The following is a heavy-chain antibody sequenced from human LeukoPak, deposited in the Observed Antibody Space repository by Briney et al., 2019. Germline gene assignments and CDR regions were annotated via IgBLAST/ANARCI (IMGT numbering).Heavy chain of an antibody. CDR2: IYHSGST. Sequence: SETLSLTCTVSGGSISSSTYYWGWIRRPPGKGLEWIGYIYHSGSTYYNPSLKSRVTISVDTSRNQFSLKLSSVTAADTAVYYCARFPAGPFEADDYWGQGTLVTVSS. CDR1: GGSISSSTYY. V-gene: IGHV4-39*07. D-gene: IGHD6-19*01. CDR3: ARFPAGPFEADDY. J-gene: IGHJ4*02.